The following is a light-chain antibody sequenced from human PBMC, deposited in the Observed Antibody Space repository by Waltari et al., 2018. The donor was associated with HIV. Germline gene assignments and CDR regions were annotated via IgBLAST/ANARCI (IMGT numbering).Light chain of an antibody. CDR2: QDA. V-gene: IGLV3-1*01. J-gene: IGLJ2*01. CDR1: KLGDKF. CDR3: QAWDSRSVV. Sequence: SYALTQPPSVSVSPGQTATIPCSGDKLGDKFPSWYQQKAGQSPLLVIYQDAKRPSGIPERFSGSNSGKTATLTISGAQAVDEADYYCQAWDSRSVVFGGGTKLTVL.